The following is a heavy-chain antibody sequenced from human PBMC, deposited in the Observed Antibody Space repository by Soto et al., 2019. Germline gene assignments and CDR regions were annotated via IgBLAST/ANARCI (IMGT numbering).Heavy chain of an antibody. V-gene: IGHV3-74*01. CDR3: ARREYDSVTGYSLDY. Sequence: EVQLMESGGGLVQPGGSLRLSCTASGFTFSTYWMHWVRQAPGKGLVWVAHINSDGISTIYADSVKGRFTISRDNAKNTPNLQMNSLRVEDTAVYFCARREYDSVTGYSLDYWGQGTLVTVSS. CDR1: GFTFSTYW. D-gene: IGHD3-9*01. CDR2: INSDGIST. J-gene: IGHJ4*02.